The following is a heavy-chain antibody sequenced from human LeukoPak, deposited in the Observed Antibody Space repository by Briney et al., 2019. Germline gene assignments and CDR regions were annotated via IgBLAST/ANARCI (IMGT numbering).Heavy chain of an antibody. CDR3: ASAHDFDAFDI. CDR2: ISSSSSYI. V-gene: IGHV3-21*01. Sequence: GGSLRLSCAASGFTFSSYSMNWVRQAPGKGLEWVSSISSSSSYIYYADSVKGRFTISRDNAKNSLYLQMNSLRAEDTAVYYCASAHDFDAFDIWGQGTMVTVSS. D-gene: IGHD1-1*01. J-gene: IGHJ3*02. CDR1: GFTFSSYS.